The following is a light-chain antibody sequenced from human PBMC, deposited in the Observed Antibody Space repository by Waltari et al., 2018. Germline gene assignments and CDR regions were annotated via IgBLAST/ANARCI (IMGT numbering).Light chain of an antibody. Sequence: QSELTQPPSASGTPGQQVTIPCSGRYSNVGTNVVNWYQQFPGTAPKLLIYRSDQRPSGVPDRFSGSKSGTSASLAIIGLRSDDEADYYCASWDDSLNGRWVFGGGTKLTVL. CDR3: ASWDDSLNGRWV. CDR1: YSNVGTNV. CDR2: RSD. V-gene: IGLV1-44*01. J-gene: IGLJ2*01.